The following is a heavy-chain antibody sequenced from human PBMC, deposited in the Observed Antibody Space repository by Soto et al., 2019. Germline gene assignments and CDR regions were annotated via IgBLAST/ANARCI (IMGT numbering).Heavy chain of an antibody. D-gene: IGHD3-22*01. J-gene: IGHJ6*02. V-gene: IGHV3-64D*06. Sequence: PGGSLRLSCSASGFTFSSYAMHWVRQAPGKGLEYVSAISSNGGSTYYADSVKGRFTISRDNSKNTLYLQMSSLRAEDTAVYYCVKVGYYDSSGYYTFGMDVWDQGTTVTVSS. CDR2: ISSNGGST. CDR3: VKVGYYDSSGYYTFGMDV. CDR1: GFTFSSYA.